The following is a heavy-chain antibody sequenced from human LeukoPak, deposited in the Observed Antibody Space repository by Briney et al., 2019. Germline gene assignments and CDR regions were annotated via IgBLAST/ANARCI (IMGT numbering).Heavy chain of an antibody. Sequence: PGGSLRLSCAASGFTFSSYSMNWVRQAPGKGLEWVSSISSSSSYIYYADSVKGRFTISRDNAKNSLYLQMNSLRAEDTAVYYCAKERWFGELLPDFDYWGQGTLVTVSS. CDR2: ISSSSSYI. V-gene: IGHV3-21*01. CDR3: AKERWFGELLPDFDY. D-gene: IGHD3-10*01. CDR1: GFTFSSYS. J-gene: IGHJ4*02.